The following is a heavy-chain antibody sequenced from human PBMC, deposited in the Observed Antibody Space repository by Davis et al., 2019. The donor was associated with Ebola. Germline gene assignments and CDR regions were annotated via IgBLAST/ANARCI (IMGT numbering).Heavy chain of an antibody. V-gene: IGHV3-21*01. D-gene: IGHD1-26*01. Sequence: GGSLRLSCAASGFTFSSYSMNWVRQAPGKGLEWVSSISSSSSYIYYADSVKGRFTISRDNAKNSLYLQMNSLRAEDTAVYYCARSARAYSGYHGMDVWGKGTTVTVSS. CDR1: GFTFSSYS. J-gene: IGHJ6*04. CDR3: ARSARAYSGYHGMDV. CDR2: ISSSSSYI.